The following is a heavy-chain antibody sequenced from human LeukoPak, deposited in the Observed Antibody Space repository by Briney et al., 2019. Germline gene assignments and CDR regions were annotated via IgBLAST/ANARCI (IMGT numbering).Heavy chain of an antibody. V-gene: IGHV4-34*01. CDR1: GGSFSGYY. D-gene: IGHD3-22*01. J-gene: IGHJ2*01. CDR3: ARAKRDYDSSGYCPGECDL. CDR2: INHSGST. Sequence: SETLSLTCAVYGGSFSGYYWSWIRQPPGKGLEWIGEINHSGSTNYNPSLKSRVTISVDTSKNQFSLKLSSVTAADTAVYYCARAKRDYDSSGYCPGECDLWGRGTLVTVSS.